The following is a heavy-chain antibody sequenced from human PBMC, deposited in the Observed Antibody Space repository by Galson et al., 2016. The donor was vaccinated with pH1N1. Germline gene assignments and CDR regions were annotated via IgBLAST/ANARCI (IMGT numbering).Heavy chain of an antibody. CDR1: GFSFSNYG. V-gene: IGHV3-30*18. Sequence: SLRLSCAASGFSFSNYGMHWVRQAPGKGLEWVAVVSQDGTYKDYADSVKGRFTISRDNSRRTLLLHMKSLRPEDTAVYYCAKDQHSGFDDEAFDQWGQGTLVTVSS. CDR2: VSQDGTYK. CDR3: AKDQHSGFDDEAFDQ. J-gene: IGHJ4*02. D-gene: IGHD5-12*01.